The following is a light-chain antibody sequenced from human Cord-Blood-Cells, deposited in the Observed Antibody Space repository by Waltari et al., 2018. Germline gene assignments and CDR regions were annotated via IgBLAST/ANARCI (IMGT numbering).Light chain of an antibody. CDR3: QQANSFPFT. V-gene: IGKV1-12*01. J-gene: IGKJ3*01. CDR2: AAS. CDR1: QGLSSW. Sequence: DMQLTQSPSSVSASVGDRATITCRAIQGLSSWLAWCQQKPAKAPKPLIYAASDLQSGVPSRFCGSGSGTDFTLTISSLQPEDFATYYCQQANSFPFTFGPGTKVDIK.